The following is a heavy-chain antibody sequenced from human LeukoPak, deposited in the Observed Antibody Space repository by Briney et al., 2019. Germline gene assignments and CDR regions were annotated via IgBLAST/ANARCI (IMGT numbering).Heavy chain of an antibody. J-gene: IGHJ4*02. CDR3: ARGRFALGYCSGGSCYSHFDY. V-gene: IGHV3-30*04. Sequence: GASLSLSWAAAGFTISSYATHWVRQPPDRVLEWVAVISYDGSNKYYADSVKDRTTTSRDNSKSTLYLQMNSLRAEDTAVYCCARGRFALGYCSGGSCYSHFDYWGQGTLVTVSS. CDR1: GFTISSYA. D-gene: IGHD2-15*01. CDR2: ISYDGSNK.